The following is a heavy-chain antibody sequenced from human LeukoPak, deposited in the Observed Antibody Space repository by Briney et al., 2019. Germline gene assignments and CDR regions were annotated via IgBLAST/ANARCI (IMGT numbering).Heavy chain of an antibody. D-gene: IGHD3-10*01. V-gene: IGHV3-74*01. J-gene: IGHJ4*02. CDR2: INSDGSTT. Sequence: GGSLRLSCAASGFTFSSYWMHWVRQAPGQGLVWVSRINSDGSTTTYADSVKGRFTISRDNAKNTLYLQMNSLRAEDTAVYYCASTPGGYYYGSGSYSEIDYWGQGALVTVSS. CDR3: ASTPGGYYYGSGSYSEIDY. CDR1: GFTFSSYW.